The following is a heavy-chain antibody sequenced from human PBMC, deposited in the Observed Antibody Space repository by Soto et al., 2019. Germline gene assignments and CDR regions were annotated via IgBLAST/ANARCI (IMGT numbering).Heavy chain of an antibody. D-gene: IGHD5-18*01. CDR1: GFTVSSNY. V-gene: IGHV3-66*01. J-gene: IGHJ6*03. Sequence: EVQLVESGGGLVQPGGSLRLSCAASGFTVSSNYMSWVRQAPGKGLEWVAGIYSGGSTYYADSVKGRFTISRDNSKNTLYLQVNSMRAEDRAVYYCASKGRAGDTAVSPKVNDYYYYSMDVWGKGTTVTVSS. CDR3: ASKGRAGDTAVSPKVNDYYYYSMDV. CDR2: IYSGGST.